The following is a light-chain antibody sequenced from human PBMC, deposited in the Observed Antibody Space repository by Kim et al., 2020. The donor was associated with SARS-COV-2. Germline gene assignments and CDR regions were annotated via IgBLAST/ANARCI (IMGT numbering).Light chain of an antibody. CDR2: GKN. V-gene: IGLV3-19*01. CDR3: NSRDSNDNVV. Sequence: SSELTQDPAVSVALGQTVRITCQGDSLRSSYATWYQQKPGQAPILVIYGKNNRPSGIPDRLSGYSSGNTASLTITGTQAGDEADYYCNSRDSNDNVVFGG. CDR1: SLRSSY. J-gene: IGLJ2*01.